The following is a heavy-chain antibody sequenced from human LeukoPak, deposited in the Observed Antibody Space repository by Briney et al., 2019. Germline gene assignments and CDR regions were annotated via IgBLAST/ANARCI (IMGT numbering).Heavy chain of an antibody. Sequence: ASVKVSCKASGYSFTDYYIHWVRQAPRQGLEWMGRINPKSGGATYAQMIRGRVSMTTDTFISTAYMELNRLSSDDTAVYFCARSTSTYYYFDYWGHGSLVAVSS. CDR3: ARSTSTYYYFDY. CDR2: INPKSGGA. J-gene: IGHJ4*01. CDR1: GYSFTDYY. V-gene: IGHV1-2*06. D-gene: IGHD2-2*01.